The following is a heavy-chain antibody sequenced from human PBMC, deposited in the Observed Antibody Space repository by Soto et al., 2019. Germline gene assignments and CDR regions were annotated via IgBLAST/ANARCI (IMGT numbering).Heavy chain of an antibody. J-gene: IGHJ5*02. CDR2: ISYDGSNK. CDR3: ARGQASPAAPKKNWFDP. CDR1: GFTFSSYA. D-gene: IGHD2-2*01. Sequence: QVQLVESGGGVVQPGRSLRLSCAASGFTFSSYAMHWVRQAPGKGLEWVAVISYDGSNKYYADSVKGRFTISRDNSKNTLYLQMNSLRAEDTAVYYCARGQASPAAPKKNWFDPWGQGTLVTVSS. V-gene: IGHV3-30-3*01.